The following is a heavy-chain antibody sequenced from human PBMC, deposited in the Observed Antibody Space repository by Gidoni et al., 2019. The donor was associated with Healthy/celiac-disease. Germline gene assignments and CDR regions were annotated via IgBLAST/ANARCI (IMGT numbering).Heavy chain of an antibody. D-gene: IGHD2-2*01. V-gene: IGHV1-3*01. J-gene: IGHJ4*02. Sequence: QVQLVQSGAEVKKPGASVKVSCKASGYTFTSYAMHWVRQAPGQRLEWMGWINAGNGNTKYSQKFQGRVTITRDTSASTAYMELSSLRSEDTAVYYCARPHTGIVVPAATTFDYWGQGTLVTVSS. CDR3: ARPHTGIVVPAATTFDY. CDR2: INAGNGNT. CDR1: GYTFTSYA.